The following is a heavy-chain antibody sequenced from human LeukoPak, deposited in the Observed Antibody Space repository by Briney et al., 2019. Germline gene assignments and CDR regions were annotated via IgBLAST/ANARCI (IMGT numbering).Heavy chain of an antibody. Sequence: GSLRLSCAASGFPFSSYSMNWVRQAPGKGLEWVSSISSSSSYIYYADSVKGRFTISRDNAKNSLYLQMNSLRAEDTAVYYCARTNTAMVQALDYWGQGTLVTVSS. V-gene: IGHV3-21*01. CDR2: ISSSSSYI. J-gene: IGHJ4*02. D-gene: IGHD5-18*01. CDR1: GFPFSSYS. CDR3: ARTNTAMVQALDY.